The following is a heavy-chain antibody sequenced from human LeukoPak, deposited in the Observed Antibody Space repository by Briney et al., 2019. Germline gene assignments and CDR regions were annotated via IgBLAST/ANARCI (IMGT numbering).Heavy chain of an antibody. Sequence: PSETLSLTCAVSGGSISSGGYYWSWIRQPPGKGLEWIGEINHSGSTNYNPSLKSRVTISVDTSKNQFSLKLSSVTAADTAVYYCARRMVRGVIRNFDPWGQGTLVTVSS. CDR2: INHSGST. D-gene: IGHD3-10*01. V-gene: IGHV4-34*01. J-gene: IGHJ5*02. CDR3: ARRMVRGVIRNFDP. CDR1: GGSISSGGYY.